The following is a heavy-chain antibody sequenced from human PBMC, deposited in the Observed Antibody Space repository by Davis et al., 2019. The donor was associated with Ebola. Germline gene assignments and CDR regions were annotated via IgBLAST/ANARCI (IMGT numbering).Heavy chain of an antibody. Sequence: GESLKISCTASGFTLGDYAMNWVRQAPGKGLEWVANIKQDGSEKYYVDSVKGRFTISRDNAKNSLYLQMNSLRAEDTAVYYCAREGKYRDESRTFDYWGQGTLVTVSS. D-gene: IGHD2-2*01. CDR3: AREGKYRDESRTFDY. J-gene: IGHJ4*02. CDR1: GFTLGDYA. V-gene: IGHV3-7*01. CDR2: IKQDGSEK.